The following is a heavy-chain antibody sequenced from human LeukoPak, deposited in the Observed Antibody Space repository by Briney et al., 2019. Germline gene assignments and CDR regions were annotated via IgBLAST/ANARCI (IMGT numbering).Heavy chain of an antibody. J-gene: IGHJ6*03. CDR2: IYYSGST. D-gene: IGHD3-16*01. CDR1: GGSISSYY. CDR3: ARDRPHDYYYYYMDV. V-gene: IGHV4-59*01. Sequence: PSETLSLTCTVSGGSISSYYWSWIRQPPGKGLEWIGYIYYSGSTNYNPSLKSRVTISVDASKNQFSLKLSSVTAADTAVYYCARDRPHDYYYYYMDVWGKGTTVTVSS.